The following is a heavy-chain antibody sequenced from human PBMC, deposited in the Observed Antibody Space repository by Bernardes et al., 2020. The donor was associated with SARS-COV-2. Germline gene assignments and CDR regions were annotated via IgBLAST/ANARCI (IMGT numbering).Heavy chain of an antibody. CDR1: GYSFTRYW. CDR3: ARHDNVALSNGRYYWYGLDV. V-gene: IGHV5-51*01. CDR2: IYPGDSDT. D-gene: IGHD1-26*01. Sequence: GASLKISCKGSGYSFTRYWIGWVRQRPGKGLEWMGIIYPGDSDTTYSPSFQGQVTISADKSISTAYLQWSSLKASDTAMYYCARHDNVALSNGRYYWYGLDVWGQGTTVTVSS. J-gene: IGHJ6*02.